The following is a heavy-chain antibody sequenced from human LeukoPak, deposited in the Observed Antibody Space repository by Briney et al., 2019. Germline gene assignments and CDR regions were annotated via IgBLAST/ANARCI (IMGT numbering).Heavy chain of an antibody. CDR3: ARAPTGPY. Sequence: GAAVKVSCKASGYTFTCYYMHRVRQARGQGLEWMGRINPNSGGTNYVQTCQGRVSMTGDTSISTAYMELSTLRSDDTAVYYCARAPTGPYWGQGTLVTVSS. D-gene: IGHD4-17*01. CDR2: INPNSGGT. CDR1: GYTFTCYY. V-gene: IGHV1-2*06. J-gene: IGHJ4*02.